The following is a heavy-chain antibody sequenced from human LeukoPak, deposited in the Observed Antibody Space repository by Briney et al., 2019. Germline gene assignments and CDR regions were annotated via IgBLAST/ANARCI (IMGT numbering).Heavy chain of an antibody. Sequence: PSETLSLTCTVSRGSISSYYWSWIRQPPGKGLEWIGYIYYSGSTNYNPSLKSRVTISVDTSKNQFSLKLSSVTAADTAVYYCARAGGAGYSSGWSLYYFDYWGQGTLVTVSS. CDR3: ARAGGAGYSSGWSLYYFDY. V-gene: IGHV4-59*01. D-gene: IGHD6-19*01. CDR2: IYYSGST. CDR1: RGSISSYY. J-gene: IGHJ4*02.